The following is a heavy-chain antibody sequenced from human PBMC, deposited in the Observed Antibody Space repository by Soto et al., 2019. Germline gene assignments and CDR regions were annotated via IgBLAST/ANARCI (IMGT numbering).Heavy chain of an antibody. CDR2: FRSSGDDGTT. CDR3: AKKVNSGSGSQYFDY. Sequence: GGSLRLSCAASGFTFSSYSMSWVRQSPGKGLEWVSGFRSSGDDGTTYYADSVKGRFTISRDNSKNTLFLQMDNLRAEDTAIYYCAKKVNSGSGSQYFDYWGQGTLVTVSS. CDR1: GFTFSSYS. V-gene: IGHV3-23*01. J-gene: IGHJ4*02. D-gene: IGHD3-10*01.